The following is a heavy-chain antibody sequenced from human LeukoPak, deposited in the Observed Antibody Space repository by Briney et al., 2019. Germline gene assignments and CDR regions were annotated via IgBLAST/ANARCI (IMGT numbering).Heavy chain of an antibody. CDR3: ARDYYDSSGNWFDP. CDR2: ISSSSSYI. V-gene: IGHV3-21*01. D-gene: IGHD3-22*01. J-gene: IGHJ5*02. CDR1: GFTFSSYS. Sequence: GGSLRLYCAASGFTFSSYSMNWVRQAPGKGLEWVSSISSSSSYIYYADSVKGRFTISRDNTKNSLYLQMNSLRAEDTAVYYCARDYYDSSGNWFDPWGQGTLVTVSS.